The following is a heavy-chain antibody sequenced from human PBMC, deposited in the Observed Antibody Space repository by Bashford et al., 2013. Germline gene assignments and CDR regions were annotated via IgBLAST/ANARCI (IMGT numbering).Heavy chain of an antibody. D-gene: IGHD3-10*01. V-gene: IGHV1-18*01. CDR3: ARGHGFYNYMDV. CDR2: ISAYNGYT. CDR1: GYTFTSYG. Sequence: ASVKGLPARASGYTFTSYGISWVRQAPGQGLEWMGWISAYNGYTSYAEKFQGRVTLTTDIPASTAYMELRSLRSDDTAVYYCARGHGFYNYMDVWGQRDHG. J-gene: IGHJ6*03.